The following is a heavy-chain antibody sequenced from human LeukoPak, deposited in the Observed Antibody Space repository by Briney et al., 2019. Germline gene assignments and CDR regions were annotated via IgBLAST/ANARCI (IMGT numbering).Heavy chain of an antibody. D-gene: IGHD6-19*01. CDR3: ARGQARLSWFDP. V-gene: IGHV4-59*08. J-gene: IGHJ5*02. CDR1: GGSISSYY. CDR2: IYYSGST. Sequence: SETLSLTCTVSGGSISSYYWSWIRQPPGKGLEWIGYIYYSGSTNYNPSLKSRVTISVDTSKNQFSLKLSSVTAADTAVYYCARGQARLSWFDPWGQGTLVTVSS.